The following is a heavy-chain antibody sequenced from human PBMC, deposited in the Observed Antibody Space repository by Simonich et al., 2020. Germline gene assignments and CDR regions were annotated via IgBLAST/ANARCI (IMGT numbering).Heavy chain of an antibody. CDR3: ARFRGRYFDWLFDY. CDR1: GFTFSSYW. CDR2: KKQDGSRK. J-gene: IGHJ4*02. Sequence: EVQLVESGGGLVQPGGSLRLSCAASGFTFSSYWMSWVRQAPGKGLGWVGNKKQDGSRKDYVDSVKGRFTISRDNAKNSLYLQMNSLRAEDTAVYYCARFRGRYFDWLFDYWGQGTLVTVSS. D-gene: IGHD3-9*01. V-gene: IGHV3-7*01.